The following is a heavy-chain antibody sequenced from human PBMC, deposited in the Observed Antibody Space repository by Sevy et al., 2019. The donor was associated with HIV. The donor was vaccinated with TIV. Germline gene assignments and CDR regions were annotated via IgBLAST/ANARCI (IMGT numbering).Heavy chain of an antibody. J-gene: IGHJ3*02. CDR3: AREDRPIIMMQGPLRVFDI. D-gene: IGHD3-22*01. V-gene: IGHV3-11*04. Sequence: GGSLRLSCAASGFTFSDYYMSWIRQAPGKGLEWVSYISSSGSTIYYADSVKGRFTISRDNAKNSLYLQMNSLRAEDTAVYYCAREDRPIIMMQGPLRVFDIWGQGTMVIVSS. CDR2: ISSSGSTI. CDR1: GFTFSDYY.